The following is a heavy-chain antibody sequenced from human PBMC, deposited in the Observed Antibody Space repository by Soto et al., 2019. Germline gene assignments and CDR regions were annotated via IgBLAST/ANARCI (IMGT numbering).Heavy chain of an antibody. V-gene: IGHV4-30-4*01. Sequence: PSETLSLTCTVSGGSISSGDYYWSWIRQPPGKGLEWIGYIYYSGSTYYNPSLKSRVTISVDTSKNQFSLKLSSVTAADTAVYFCARAPVGLDTISYFDYWGQGKLVTVS. J-gene: IGHJ4*02. CDR3: ARAPVGLDTISYFDY. D-gene: IGHD3-3*01. CDR1: GGSISSGDYY. CDR2: IYYSGST.